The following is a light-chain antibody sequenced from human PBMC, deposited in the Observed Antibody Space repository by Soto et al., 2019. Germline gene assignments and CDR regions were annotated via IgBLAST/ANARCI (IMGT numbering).Light chain of an antibody. CDR1: QSVSSSY. CDR3: QQYGSSPT. J-gene: IGKJ1*01. V-gene: IGKV3-20*01. Sequence: EVVLTQSPATLSVSPGEGVTLSCRASQSVSSSYLAWYQQKPGQAPRLLIYGASSRATGIPDRFSGSGSGTDFTLTISRLEPEDFAVYYCQQYGSSPTFGQGTKVDIK. CDR2: GAS.